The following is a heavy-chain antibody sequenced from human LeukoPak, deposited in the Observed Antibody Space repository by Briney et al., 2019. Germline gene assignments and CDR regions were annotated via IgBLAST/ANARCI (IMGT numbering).Heavy chain of an antibody. Sequence: GGSLRLSRAASGFTFEASAMSGVRQAPGKGLEWVAVITGGGESTYYADSVKGRFTISRDHSKKTLFLQVNILRAQDTALYFCAKNIRDQLLCGFNYWGQGIVVSVSS. CDR3: AKNIRDQLLCGFNY. CDR1: GFTFEASA. V-gene: IGHV3-23*01. CDR2: ITGGGEST. D-gene: IGHD2-2*01. J-gene: IGHJ4*02.